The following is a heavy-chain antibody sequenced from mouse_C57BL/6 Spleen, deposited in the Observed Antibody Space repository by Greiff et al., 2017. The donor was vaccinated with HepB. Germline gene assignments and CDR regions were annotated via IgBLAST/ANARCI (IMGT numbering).Heavy chain of an antibody. CDR3: TRDRGYHGAMDY. Sequence: DVMLVESGEGLVKPGGSLKLSCAASGFTFSSYAMSWVRQTPEKRLEWVAYISSGGDYIYYADTVKGRFTISRDNARNTLYLQMSSLKSEDTAMYYCTRDRGYHGAMDYWGQGTSVTVSS. CDR2: ISSGGDYI. V-gene: IGHV5-9-1*02. CDR1: GFTFSSYA. D-gene: IGHD2-2*01. J-gene: IGHJ4*01.